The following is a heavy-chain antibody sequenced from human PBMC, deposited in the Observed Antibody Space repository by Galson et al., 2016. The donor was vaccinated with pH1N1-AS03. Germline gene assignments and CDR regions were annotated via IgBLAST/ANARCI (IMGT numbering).Heavy chain of an antibody. D-gene: IGHD3-22*01. CDR3: ARQDSSGYFHGLDV. V-gene: IGHV3-74*01. Sequence: SLRLSCAASGFTFTTYWMHWVRQAPGGGLVWVSSINNEGTSTRGTDSVKGRFFISRDNAKNTVYLQMSSLRAEDTAVYYCARQDSSGYFHGLDVWGRGTTVTVSS. CDR2: INNEGTST. CDR1: GFTFTTYW. J-gene: IGHJ3*01.